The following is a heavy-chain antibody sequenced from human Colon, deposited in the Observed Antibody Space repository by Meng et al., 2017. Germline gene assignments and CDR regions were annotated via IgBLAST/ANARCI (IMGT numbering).Heavy chain of an antibody. J-gene: IGHJ4*02. CDR3: TTGGGPVAGMPPAY. CDR1: EFSLSSYS. V-gene: IGHV3-21*01. Sequence: EVWLVGLGGGLVKPGGSLGMSCVVSEFSLSSYSMNWVRQAPGKGLEWVSSVSSSSSYIHYADAVRGRFTISRDNTANSVFLQMNNLRPEDTAVYYCTTGGGPVAGMPPAYWGRGTLVTVSS. D-gene: IGHD6-19*01. CDR2: VSSSSSYI.